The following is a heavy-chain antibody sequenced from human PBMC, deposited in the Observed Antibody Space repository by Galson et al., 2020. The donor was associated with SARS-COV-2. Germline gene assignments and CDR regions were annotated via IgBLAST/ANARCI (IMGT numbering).Heavy chain of an antibody. D-gene: IGHD3-22*01. J-gene: IGHJ4*02. CDR2: IRYDGSNK. CDR3: AKDTYYYDSSGCADY. V-gene: IGHV3-30*02. Sequence: GGSLRLSCAASGFTFSSYGMHWVRQAPGKGLEWVAFIRYDGSNKYYADSVKGRFTISRDNSKNTLYLQMNSLRAEDTAVYYCAKDTYYYDSSGCADYWGQGSLVTVSS. CDR1: GFTFSSYG.